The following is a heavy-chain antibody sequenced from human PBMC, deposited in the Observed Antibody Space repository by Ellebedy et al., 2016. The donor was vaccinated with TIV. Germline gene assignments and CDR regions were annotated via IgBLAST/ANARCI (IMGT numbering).Heavy chain of an antibody. D-gene: IGHD1-1*01. Sequence: GESLKISCAASGFTFRNNSMNWVRQAPGKGLEWVSLVYSGGSTDYADSVKGRFTISRDSSKNTLYLQMNSLRAEDTAMYYCARKTDTGTSGDYWGQGTQVTVS. CDR2: VYSGGST. V-gene: IGHV3-53*01. J-gene: IGHJ4*02. CDR1: GFTFRNNS. CDR3: ARKTDTGTSGDY.